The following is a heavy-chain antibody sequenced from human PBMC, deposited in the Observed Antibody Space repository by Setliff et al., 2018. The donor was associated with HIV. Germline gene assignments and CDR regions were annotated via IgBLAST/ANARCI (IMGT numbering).Heavy chain of an antibody. CDR3: ARGGDWTLDY. V-gene: IGHV4-34*01. CDR1: GGSFSNHY. J-gene: IGHJ4*02. CDR2: INPSEST. Sequence: SETLSLTCAVYGGSFSNHYWTWIRQPPGKGLEWIGEINPSESTHYSPSLKSRVTISVDTSKNQFSLILTSVTAADTAVYYCARGGDWTLDYWGRGSLVTVSS. D-gene: IGHD2-21*02.